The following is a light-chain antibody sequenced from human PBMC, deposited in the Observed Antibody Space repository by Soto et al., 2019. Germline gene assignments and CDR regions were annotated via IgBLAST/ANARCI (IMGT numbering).Light chain of an antibody. CDR1: SSNIGAGYD. V-gene: IGLV1-40*01. Sequence: QSVLTQPPSVSGAPGRRVTISCTGSSSNIGAGYDVHWYQQLPGTAPKLLIYTNSNRPSGVPDRFSGSKSGTSASLAITGLQAEDEADYYCQSYDSSLSAVVFGGGTKLTVL. CDR3: QSYDSSLSAVV. J-gene: IGLJ2*01. CDR2: TNS.